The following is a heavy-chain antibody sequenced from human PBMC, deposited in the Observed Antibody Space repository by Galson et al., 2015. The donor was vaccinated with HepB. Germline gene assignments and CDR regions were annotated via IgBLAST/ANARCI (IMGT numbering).Heavy chain of an antibody. CDR3: ARVPEDYYDSSGYYDY. Sequence: SVKVSCKASGGTFSSYAISWVRQAPGQGLEWMGGIIPIFGTANYAQKFQGRVTITADESTSTAYMELSSLRSEDTAVYYCARVPEDYYDSSGYYDYWGQGTLVTVSS. J-gene: IGHJ4*02. D-gene: IGHD3-22*01. CDR1: GGTFSSYA. V-gene: IGHV1-69*13. CDR2: IIPIFGTA.